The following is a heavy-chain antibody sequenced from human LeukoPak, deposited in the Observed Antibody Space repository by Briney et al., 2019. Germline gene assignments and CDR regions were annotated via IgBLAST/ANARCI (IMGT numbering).Heavy chain of an antibody. CDR1: GGTFSSYA. Sequence: SVKVSCKASGGTFSSYAIIWVRQAPGQGLEWMGGIIPIFGTANYAQKFQGRVTITADKSTSTAYMELSSLRSEDTAVYYCARSFGDYQPYYFDYWGQGTLVTVSS. J-gene: IGHJ4*02. V-gene: IGHV1-69*06. D-gene: IGHD4-17*01. CDR3: ARSFGDYQPYYFDY. CDR2: IIPIFGTA.